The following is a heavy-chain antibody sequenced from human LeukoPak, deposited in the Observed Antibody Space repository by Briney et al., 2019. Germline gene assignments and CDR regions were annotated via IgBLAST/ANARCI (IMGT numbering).Heavy chain of an antibody. Sequence: SVKVSCKASGGTFSSYAISWVRQAPGQGIEWMGRIIPIFGTANYAQKFQGRVTITTDESTSTAYMELSSLRSEDTAVYYCARDFGFAVVGGEFQHWGQGTLVTVSS. V-gene: IGHV1-69*05. CDR1: GGTFSSYA. J-gene: IGHJ1*01. CDR2: IIPIFGTA. CDR3: ARDFGFAVVGGEFQH. D-gene: IGHD1-26*01.